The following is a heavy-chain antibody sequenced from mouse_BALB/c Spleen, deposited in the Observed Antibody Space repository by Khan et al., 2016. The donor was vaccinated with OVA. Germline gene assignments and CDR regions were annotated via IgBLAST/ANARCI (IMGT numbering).Heavy chain of an antibody. J-gene: IGHJ3*01. V-gene: IGHV1S81*02. Sequence: QIQLVQSGAELVKPGASVKLSCKASGYTFTSYYMYWVKQRPGQGLEWIGGINPSDGGTNFNEKFKSKATLTVDKSSSTAYMQLSSLTSEDSAVYYCTRSGWAAFAYWGQGTLVTVSA. CDR2: INPSDGGT. D-gene: IGHD1-1*02. CDR1: GYTFTSYY. CDR3: TRSGWAAFAY.